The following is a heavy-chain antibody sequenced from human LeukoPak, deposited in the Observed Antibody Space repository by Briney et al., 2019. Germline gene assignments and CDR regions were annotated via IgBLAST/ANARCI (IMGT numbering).Heavy chain of an antibody. Sequence: ASVKVSCKPSGYIFTGYYLHWVRQAPGQGLEWMGWINPNSGDTKYVHKFQGRVTLTRDTSIRTAYMELSRLRSDDTAVYYCARASIFGVVPKRLDYWGQGTLVTVSS. J-gene: IGHJ4*02. CDR1: GYIFTGYY. CDR2: INPNSGDT. CDR3: ARASIFGVVPKRLDY. D-gene: IGHD3-3*01. V-gene: IGHV1-2*02.